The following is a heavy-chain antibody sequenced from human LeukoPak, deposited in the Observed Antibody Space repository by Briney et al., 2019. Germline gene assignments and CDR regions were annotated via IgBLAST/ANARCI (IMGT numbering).Heavy chain of an antibody. V-gene: IGHV4-30-2*01. J-gene: IGHJ3*02. Sequence: PSQTLSLTCAVSGGSISSGGSSWSWIRQPPGKGLEWIGYIYHSGSTYYNPSLKSRVTISVDRSKNQFSLKLSSVTAADTAVYYCARGDGDYGDAFDIWGQGTMVTVSS. CDR2: IYHSGST. CDR1: GGSISSGGSS. D-gene: IGHD4-17*01. CDR3: ARGDGDYGDAFDI.